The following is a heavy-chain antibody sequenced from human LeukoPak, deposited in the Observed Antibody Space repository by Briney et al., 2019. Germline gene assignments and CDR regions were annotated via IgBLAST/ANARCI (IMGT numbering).Heavy chain of an antibody. Sequence: PSETLSLTCAVSGYSISSGYYWGWIRQPPGKGLEWIGSIYHSGSTYYNPSLKSRVTISVDTSKNQFSLKLSSVTAADTAVYYCARLKPVPAAIPYFDYWDQGTLVTVPS. CDR3: ARLKPVPAAIPYFDY. J-gene: IGHJ4*02. CDR2: IYHSGST. CDR1: GYSISSGYY. V-gene: IGHV4-38-2*01. D-gene: IGHD2-2*01.